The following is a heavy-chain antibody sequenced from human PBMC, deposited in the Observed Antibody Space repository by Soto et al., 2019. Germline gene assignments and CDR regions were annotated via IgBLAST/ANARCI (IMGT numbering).Heavy chain of an antibody. D-gene: IGHD6-19*01. Sequence: QVQLVESGGGVVQPGRSLRLSCAASGFTFSSYGMHWVRQAPGKGLEWVAVLWYDGSNKYYADSVKGRFTISRDNSKNTLYLQMNSLGAEDTAVYYCARVTGYSSGWYYYYGMDVWGQGTTVTVSS. CDR3: ARVTGYSSGWYYYYGMDV. V-gene: IGHV3-33*01. CDR1: GFTFSSYG. CDR2: LWYDGSNK. J-gene: IGHJ6*02.